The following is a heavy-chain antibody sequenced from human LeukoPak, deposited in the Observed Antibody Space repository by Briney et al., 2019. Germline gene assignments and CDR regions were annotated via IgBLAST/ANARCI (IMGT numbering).Heavy chain of an antibody. J-gene: IGHJ4*02. Sequence: ASVKVSCKASGYTFTSYDIHWVRQATGQGLEWMGWMNPNSGNTGYAQKFQGRVTMTRNTSISTAYMELSSLRSEDTAVYYCARGNFMARKGRSVRFFVYWGQGTLVTVSS. V-gene: IGHV1-8*01. CDR3: ARGNFMARKGRSVRFFVY. CDR1: GYTFTSYD. CDR2: MNPNSGNT. D-gene: IGHD5-24*01.